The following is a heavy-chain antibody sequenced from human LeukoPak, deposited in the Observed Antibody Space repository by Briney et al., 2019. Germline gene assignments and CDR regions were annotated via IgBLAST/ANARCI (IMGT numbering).Heavy chain of an antibody. Sequence: SETLSLTCTGSGYSISSGYYWRWSRQPPGKGLEWIGSIYHSGSTYYNPSLKSRVTISVDTSKNQVSLKLSSVTAADTAVYYCARVPPSDYWGQGTLVTVSS. CDR3: ARVPPSDY. V-gene: IGHV4-38-2*02. CDR1: GYSISSGYY. CDR2: IYHSGST. J-gene: IGHJ4*02.